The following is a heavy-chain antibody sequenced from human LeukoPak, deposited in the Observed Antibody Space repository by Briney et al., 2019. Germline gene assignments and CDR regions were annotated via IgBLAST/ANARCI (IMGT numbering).Heavy chain of an antibody. D-gene: IGHD4-11*01. J-gene: IGHJ4*02. CDR2: IDPNSGGT. CDR1: VYTFTGYY. V-gene: IGHV1-2*02. CDR3: ARDAIVRDYSNSDY. Sequence: GASVKVSCKASVYTFTGYYIHWVRQAPGQGLEWMGWIDPNSGGTNYAQKFQGRVTMTRDTSISTAYMELSRLTSDDTAVYYCARDAIVRDYSNSDYWGQGTLVTVSS.